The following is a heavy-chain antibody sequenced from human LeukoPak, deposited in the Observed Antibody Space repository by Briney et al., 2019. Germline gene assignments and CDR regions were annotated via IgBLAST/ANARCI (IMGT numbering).Heavy chain of an antibody. CDR3: VTGENFDY. Sequence: PSETLSPTCTVSGGSISSGSYYWSWIRQPAGKGLEWIGRIYTSGSTNYNPSLKSRVTISVDTSKNQFSLKLSSVTAADTAVYYCVTGENFDYWGQGTLVTVSS. V-gene: IGHV4-61*02. D-gene: IGHD7-27*01. CDR1: GGSISSGSYY. CDR2: IYTSGST. J-gene: IGHJ4*02.